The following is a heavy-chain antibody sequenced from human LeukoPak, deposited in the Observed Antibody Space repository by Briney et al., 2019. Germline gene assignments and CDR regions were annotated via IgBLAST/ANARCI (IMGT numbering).Heavy chain of an antibody. J-gene: IGHJ3*02. V-gene: IGHV4-4*09. CDR3: ARDSRGSTGAFDI. Sequence: PSETLSLTCTVSGGSISSYYWSWIRQPAGKGLEWVGHIYFSGSTNYNPSLKSRVTISVDTSKNQFSLKLRSVTAADTAVYYCARDSRGSTGAFDIWGQGTMVTVSS. CDR2: IYFSGST. CDR1: GGSISSYY. D-gene: IGHD3-10*01.